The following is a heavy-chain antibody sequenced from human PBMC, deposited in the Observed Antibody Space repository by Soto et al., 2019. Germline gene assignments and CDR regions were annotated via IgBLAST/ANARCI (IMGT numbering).Heavy chain of an antibody. CDR2: INHSGST. J-gene: IGHJ4*02. Sequence: QVQLQQWGAGLLKPSETLSLTCAVYGGSFSGYYWSWIRQPPGKGLEWIGEINHSGSTNYNPSLKSPVTISVDTSKNEFSLKLSSVTAAHTAVYYCARGQSSLVVECWGQGVLVTVSS. CDR3: ARGQSSLVVEC. V-gene: IGHV4-34*01. D-gene: IGHD2-15*01. CDR1: GGSFSGYY.